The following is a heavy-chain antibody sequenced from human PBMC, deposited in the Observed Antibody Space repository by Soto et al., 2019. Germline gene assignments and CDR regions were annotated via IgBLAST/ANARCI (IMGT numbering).Heavy chain of an antibody. V-gene: IGHV3-23*01. CDR2: ISGSGGST. CDR3: AKDGTTVTTGLYYYYGMDV. J-gene: IGHJ6*02. CDR1: GFTFSSYA. D-gene: IGHD4-17*01. Sequence: LRLSCAASGFTFSSYAMSWVRQAPGKGLEWVSAISGSGGSTYYADSVKGRFTISRDNSKNTLYLQMNSLRAEDTAVYYCAKDGTTVTTGLYYYYGMDVWGQGTTVTVSS.